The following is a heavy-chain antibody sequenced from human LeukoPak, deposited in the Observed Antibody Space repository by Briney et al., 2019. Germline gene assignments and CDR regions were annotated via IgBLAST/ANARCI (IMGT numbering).Heavy chain of an antibody. CDR2: IKGDGSTT. CDR1: AFTFNNYW. CDR3: ARDLQGIGDY. D-gene: IGHD3-10*01. J-gene: IGHJ4*02. V-gene: IGHV3-74*01. Sequence: PGGSLRLSCVASAFTFNNYWMHWVRQAPGKGLVWVSRIKGDGSTTTYADSVKGRFTLSRDNAKNTLNLQMNSLRAEDTAVYYCARDLQGIGDYWGQGTLVTVSS.